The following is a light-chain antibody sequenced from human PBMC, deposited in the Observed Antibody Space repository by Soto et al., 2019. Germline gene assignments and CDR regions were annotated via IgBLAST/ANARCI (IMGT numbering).Light chain of an antibody. CDR1: SSDVGSYNR. V-gene: IGLV2-18*02. CDR3: SSYTSSSTFYV. CDR2: EVS. Sequence: QSVLTQPPSVSGSPGQSVTISCTGTSSDVGSYNRVSRYQQPPGTAPKLMIYEVSNRPSGVPDRFSGSKSGNTASLTISGFQAEDEADYYCSSYTSSSTFYVFGTGTKVTVL. J-gene: IGLJ1*01.